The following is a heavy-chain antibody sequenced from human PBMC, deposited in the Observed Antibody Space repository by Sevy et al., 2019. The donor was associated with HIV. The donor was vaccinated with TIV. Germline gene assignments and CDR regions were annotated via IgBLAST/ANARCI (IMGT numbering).Heavy chain of an antibody. CDR2: INSDGSST. Sequence: RGSLRLSCAASGFTFSSYWMHWVRQAPGKGLVWVSRINSDGSSTSYADSVKGRFTISRDNAKNTLYLQMNSLRAEDTAVYYCARDCGGDCYSGGDAFDIWGQGTMVTVSS. J-gene: IGHJ3*02. CDR3: ARDCGGDCYSGGDAFDI. D-gene: IGHD2-21*02. CDR1: GFTFSSYW. V-gene: IGHV3-74*01.